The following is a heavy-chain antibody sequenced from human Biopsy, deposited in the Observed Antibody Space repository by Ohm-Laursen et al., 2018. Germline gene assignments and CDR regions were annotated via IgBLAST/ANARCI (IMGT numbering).Heavy chain of an antibody. Sequence: TLSLTCCISGGSISGYYWNWIRQSPGKGLEWIGYIWSSGTTDYNPSLQSRVSMSLELSTDQFSLKVDSVTAADTAVYYCARVVGAATGFDQWGQGIPVTVSP. CDR3: ARVVGAATGFDQ. CDR2: IWSSGTT. J-gene: IGHJ4*02. CDR1: GGSISGYY. V-gene: IGHV4-59*01. D-gene: IGHD1-26*01.